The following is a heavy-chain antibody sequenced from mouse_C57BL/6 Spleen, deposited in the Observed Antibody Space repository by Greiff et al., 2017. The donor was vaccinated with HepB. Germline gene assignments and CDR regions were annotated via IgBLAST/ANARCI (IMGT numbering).Heavy chain of an antibody. D-gene: IGHD1-1*01. J-gene: IGHJ4*01. CDR1: GFTFSDYG. Sequence: EVKLQESGGGLVQPGGSLKLSCAASGFTFSDYGMAWVRQAPRKGPEWVAFISNLAYSIYYADTVTGRFTISRENAKNTLYLEMSSLRSEDTAMYYCARHTVVMDYWGQGTSVTVSS. V-gene: IGHV5-15*01. CDR2: ISNLAYSI. CDR3: ARHTVVMDY.